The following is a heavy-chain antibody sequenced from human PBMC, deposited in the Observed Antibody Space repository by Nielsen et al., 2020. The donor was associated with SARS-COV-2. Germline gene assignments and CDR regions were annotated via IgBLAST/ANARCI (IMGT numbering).Heavy chain of an antibody. D-gene: IGHD4-17*01. J-gene: IGHJ6*02. V-gene: IGHV3-23*03. Sequence: GGSLRLSCAASGFTFSSYAMSWVRQAPGKGLEWVSVIYSGGSSTYYADSVKGRFTISRDNSKNTLYLQMNSLRAEDTAVYYCAKDEEHGDYYYYYGMDVWDQGTTVTVSS. CDR1: GFTFSSYA. CDR3: AKDEEHGDYYYYYGMDV. CDR2: IYSGGSST.